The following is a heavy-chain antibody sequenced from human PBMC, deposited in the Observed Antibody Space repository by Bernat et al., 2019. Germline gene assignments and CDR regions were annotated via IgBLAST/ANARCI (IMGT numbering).Heavy chain of an antibody. CDR1: GFTFSIYG. Sequence: EVQLLESGGGLVQPGGSLRLSCAASGFTFSIYGMTWVRQAPGKGLEWVSVIYSGGSTYYADSVKGRFTISRDNSKNTLYLQMNSLRAEDTAVYYCARSEMTTVTNYYYYYMDVWGKGTTVTVSS. V-gene: IGHV3-23*03. CDR3: ARSEMTTVTNYYYYYMDV. D-gene: IGHD4-17*01. J-gene: IGHJ6*03. CDR2: IYSGGST.